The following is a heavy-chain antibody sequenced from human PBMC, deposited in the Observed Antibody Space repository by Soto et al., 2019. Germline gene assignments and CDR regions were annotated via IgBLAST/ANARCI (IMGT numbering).Heavy chain of an antibody. V-gene: IGHV4-31*03. Sequence: QVQMQESGPGLVKPSQTLSLTCTVSGGSISSGGYYWSWIRQHPGKGLAWIGYIYYSGSTYYNPSLKSRVTISVDTSKNQFSLTLSSATAADTAVYYCARGVTMVRGVIHTPYFDYWGEGTLVTVSS. J-gene: IGHJ4*02. CDR2: IYYSGST. CDR3: ARGVTMVRGVIHTPYFDY. D-gene: IGHD3-10*01. CDR1: GGSISSGGYY.